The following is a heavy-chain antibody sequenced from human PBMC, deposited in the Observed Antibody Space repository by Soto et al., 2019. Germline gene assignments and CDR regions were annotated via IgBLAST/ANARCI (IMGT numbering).Heavy chain of an antibody. CDR2: MNPNSGNT. CDR3: ARDSSCTNGVCVPEYNWFDP. D-gene: IGHD2-8*01. CDR1: GYTFTSYD. J-gene: IGHJ5*02. V-gene: IGHV1-8*01. Sequence: ASVKVSCKASGYTFTSYDINWVRQATGQGLEWMGWMNPNSGNTGYAQKFQGRVTMTRNTSISTAYMELSSLRAEDTAVYYCARDSSCTNGVCVPEYNWFDPWGQGTLVTVSS.